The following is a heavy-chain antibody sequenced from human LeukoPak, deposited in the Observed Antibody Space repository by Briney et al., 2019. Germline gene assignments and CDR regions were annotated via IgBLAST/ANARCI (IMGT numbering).Heavy chain of an antibody. J-gene: IGHJ6*03. Sequence: GGSLRLSCAGSGCTFDDYAMHWVRQAPGKGLEWVSGISWNSGTRDYADSVKGRFTISRDNGKNSLYLQMNSLRAEDTAVYYCAREGDTAYYYYYYMDVWGKGTTVTVSS. D-gene: IGHD5-18*01. CDR1: GCTFDDYA. CDR2: ISWNSGTR. V-gene: IGHV3-9*01. CDR3: AREGDTAYYYYYYMDV.